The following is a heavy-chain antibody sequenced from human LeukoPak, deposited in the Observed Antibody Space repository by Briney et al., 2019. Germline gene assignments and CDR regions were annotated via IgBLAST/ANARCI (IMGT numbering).Heavy chain of an antibody. J-gene: IGHJ3*02. V-gene: IGHV1-18*01. CDR2: ISAYNGNT. CDR1: GYTFTSYG. D-gene: IGHD1-26*01. Sequence: ASVKVSCKASGYTFTSYGISWVRQAPGQGLEWMGWISAYNGNTNYAQKLQGRVTMTTDTSTSTACMELRSLRSDDAAVYYCARVVGAKSDAFDIWGQGTMVTVSS. CDR3: ARVVGAKSDAFDI.